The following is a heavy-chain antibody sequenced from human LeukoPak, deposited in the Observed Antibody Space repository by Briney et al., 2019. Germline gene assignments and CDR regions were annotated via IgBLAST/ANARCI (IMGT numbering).Heavy chain of an antibody. CDR3: GKTTVGYSSGQKPAWPVDY. J-gene: IGHJ4*02. Sequence: QTGGSLRLSCAASGFTFSSNAMSWVRQAPGKGLEWVSGITVSGGNTYYADSVKGRFTISRDNSKNTLYLQMNSLRAEDTAVYYCGKTTVGYSSGQKPAWPVDYWGQGTLVTVSS. CDR1: GFTFSSNA. D-gene: IGHD5-18*01. V-gene: IGHV3-23*01. CDR2: ITVSGGNT.